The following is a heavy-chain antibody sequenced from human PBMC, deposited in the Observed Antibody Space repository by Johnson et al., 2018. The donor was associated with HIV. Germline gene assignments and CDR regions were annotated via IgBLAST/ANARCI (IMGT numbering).Heavy chain of an antibody. J-gene: IGHJ3*02. V-gene: IGHV3-30*03. Sequence: QVQLVESGGGVVQPGRSLRLSCAASGFTFSSYGMAWVRQAPGKGLEWVTVISFAGVKKYYADSVKGRFTISRDNSKGTLYLQMNSLRAEDTAVYYCAGEYYDSSGYYRLFAFDIWGQGTMVTVSS. CDR3: AGEYYDSSGYYRLFAFDI. CDR1: GFTFSSYG. CDR2: ISFAGVKK. D-gene: IGHD3-22*01.